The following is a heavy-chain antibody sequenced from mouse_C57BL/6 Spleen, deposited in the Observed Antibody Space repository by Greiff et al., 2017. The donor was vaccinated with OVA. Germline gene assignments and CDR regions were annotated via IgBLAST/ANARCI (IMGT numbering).Heavy chain of an antibody. J-gene: IGHJ3*01. CDR1: GYTFTDYE. CDR3: TNPFAY. Sequence: QVHVKQSGAELVRPGASVTLSCKASGYTFTDYEMHWVKQTPVHGLEWIGAIDPETGGTAYNQKFKGKAILTADKSSSTAYMELRSLTSEDSAVYYCTNPFAYWGQGTLVTVSA. V-gene: IGHV1-15*01. CDR2: IDPETGGT.